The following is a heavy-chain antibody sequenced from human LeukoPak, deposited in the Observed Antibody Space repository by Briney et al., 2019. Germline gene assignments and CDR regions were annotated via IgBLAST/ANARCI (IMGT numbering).Heavy chain of an antibody. Sequence: PGGSLRLSCAASGFTFSSYWMSWVRQAPGKGLEWVANIKQDGSEKYYVDSVKGRFTISRDNAKNSLYLQMNSLRAEDTAVYYCARPHLWFGELYLGYWGQGTLVTVSS. CDR3: ARPHLWFGELYLGY. J-gene: IGHJ4*02. CDR1: GFTFSSYW. V-gene: IGHV3-7*01. D-gene: IGHD3-10*01. CDR2: IKQDGSEK.